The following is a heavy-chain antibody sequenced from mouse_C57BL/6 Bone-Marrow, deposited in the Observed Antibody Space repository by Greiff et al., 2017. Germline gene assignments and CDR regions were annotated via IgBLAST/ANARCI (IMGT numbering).Heavy chain of an antibody. Sequence: EVQLQESVAELVRPGASVKLSCTASGFNIKNTYMHWVKQRPEQGLEWIGRIDPANGNTKYAPKFQGKATITADTSSNTAYLQLSSLTSEDTAIYYCASYYYGSSYGWCAYWGQGTLVTVSA. CDR3: ASYYYGSSYGWCAY. V-gene: IGHV14-3*01. J-gene: IGHJ3*01. D-gene: IGHD1-1*01. CDR1: GFNIKNTY. CDR2: IDPANGNT.